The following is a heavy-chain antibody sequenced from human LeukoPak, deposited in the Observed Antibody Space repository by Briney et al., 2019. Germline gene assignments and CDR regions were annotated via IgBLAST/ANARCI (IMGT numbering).Heavy chain of an antibody. Sequence: PSETLSLTCAVYGGSFSGYYWSWIRQPPGKGLEWIGEINHSGSTNYNPSLKSRVTISVDTSKNQFSLKLSSVTAADTAVYYCARGGTLYRWDRGALTTWNYWGQGTLVTVSS. CDR2: INHSGST. J-gene: IGHJ4*02. CDR3: ARGGTLYRWDRGALTTWNY. V-gene: IGHV4-34*01. D-gene: IGHD4-17*01. CDR1: GGSFSGYY.